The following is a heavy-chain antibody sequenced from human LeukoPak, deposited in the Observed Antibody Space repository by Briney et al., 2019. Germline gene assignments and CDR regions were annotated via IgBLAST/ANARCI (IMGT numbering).Heavy chain of an antibody. CDR2: IYTSGST. CDR3: ASEWGGGAVTTEY. V-gene: IGHV4-61*02. D-gene: IGHD4-11*01. Sequence: SQTLSLTCTVSGGSISSGSYYWSWIRQPAGTGLEWIGRIYTSGSTNYNPSLKSRVTISVDTSKNQFSLKLSSVTAADTAVYYCASEWGGGAVTTEYWGQGTLVTVSS. J-gene: IGHJ4*02. CDR1: GGSISSGSYY.